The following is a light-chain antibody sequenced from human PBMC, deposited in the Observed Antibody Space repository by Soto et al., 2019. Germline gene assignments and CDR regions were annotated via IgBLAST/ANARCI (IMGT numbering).Light chain of an antibody. Sequence: VLTQSPATLSLSPGESATLSCTASQPINNFLAWYQQRPGQAPRLLIYDASNRATGIPARFIASGPGTDFTLTIISLEPEDFAIYYCQERSHWPRTFGQVTKVEI. CDR2: DAS. CDR3: QERSHWPRT. CDR1: QPINNF. V-gene: IGKV3-11*01. J-gene: IGKJ1*01.